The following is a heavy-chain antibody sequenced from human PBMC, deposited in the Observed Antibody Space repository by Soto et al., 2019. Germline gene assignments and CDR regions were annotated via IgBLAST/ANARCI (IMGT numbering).Heavy chain of an antibody. CDR1: GGSVSSGSYC. Sequence: WETLSLTCTVSGGSVSSGSYCWSWIRQPPGKGLEWIGYIYYSGSTNYNPSLKSRVTISVDTSKNQFSLKLSSVTAADTAVYYCARTIAARPGYFDYWGQGTLVTVSS. CDR3: ARTIAARPGYFDY. J-gene: IGHJ4*02. D-gene: IGHD6-6*01. CDR2: IYYSGST. V-gene: IGHV4-61*01.